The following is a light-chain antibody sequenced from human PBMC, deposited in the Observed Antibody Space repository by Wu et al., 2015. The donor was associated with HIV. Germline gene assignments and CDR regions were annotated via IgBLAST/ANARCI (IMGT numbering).Light chain of an antibody. J-gene: IGKJ4*01. Sequence: EIVLTQSPGTLYSFPGERATLSCRASQSVRNNYLAWYQQKPGQTPRLLIYGASSRATGIPDRFSGGGSGTDFTLTIRRLEPEDFAVYYCQQYGASPPLTFGGGTKVEIK. CDR2: GAS. CDR1: QSVRNNY. V-gene: IGKV3-20*01. CDR3: QQYGASPPLT.